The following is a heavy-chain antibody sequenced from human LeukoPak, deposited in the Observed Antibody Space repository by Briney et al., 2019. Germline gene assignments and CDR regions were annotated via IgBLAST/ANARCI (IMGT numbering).Heavy chain of an antibody. CDR3: ARNRIAAAGTLDY. D-gene: IGHD6-13*01. J-gene: IGHJ4*02. CDR1: GGSTSSGGYY. Sequence: SETLSLTCTVSGGSTSSGGYYWSWIRQHPGKGLEWIGYNYYSGSTYYNPSLKSRVTISVDTSKNQFSLKLSSVTAADTAVYYCARNRIAAAGTLDYWGQGTLVTVSS. CDR2: NYYSGST. V-gene: IGHV4-31*03.